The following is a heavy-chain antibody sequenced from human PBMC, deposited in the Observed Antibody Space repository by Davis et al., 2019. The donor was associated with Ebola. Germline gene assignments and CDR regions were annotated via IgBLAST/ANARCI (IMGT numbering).Heavy chain of an antibody. Sequence: MPGGSLRLSCAVSGDSISSRNWWSWVRQLPGKGLEWIGEIYHGGNTNYNPSLKSRAIISVDKSKNQFSLNLNSVTAADTAVYYCARGAITFGGVIVISSWYFDYWGQGTLVTVSS. CDR3: ARGAITFGGVIVISSWYFDY. CDR2: IYHGGNT. V-gene: IGHV4-4*02. CDR1: GDSISSRNW. J-gene: IGHJ4*02. D-gene: IGHD3-16*02.